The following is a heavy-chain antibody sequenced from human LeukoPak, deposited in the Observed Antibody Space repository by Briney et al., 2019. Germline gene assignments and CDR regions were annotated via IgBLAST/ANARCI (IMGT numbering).Heavy chain of an antibody. V-gene: IGHV3-7*01. CDR1: GFTFSTYG. J-gene: IGHJ4*02. CDR2: IKQDGSEK. CDR3: ASVAVTTVWYDGNPFDY. Sequence: GGSLRLSCAASGFTFSTYGFHWVRQAPGKGLEWVANIKQDGSEKYYVDSVKGRFTISRDNAKNSLYLQMNSLRAEDTAVYYCASVAVTTVWYDGNPFDYWGQGTLVTVSS. D-gene: IGHD2-21*02.